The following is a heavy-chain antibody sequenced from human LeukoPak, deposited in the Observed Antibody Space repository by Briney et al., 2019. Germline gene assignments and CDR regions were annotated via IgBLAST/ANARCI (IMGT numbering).Heavy chain of an antibody. D-gene: IGHD3-10*01. J-gene: IGHJ4*02. V-gene: IGHV5-51*01. CDR2: IYPGDSDT. CDR1: GYYFPSYW. CDR3: ARPNYYGSGSPAGY. Sequence: GESLKISCKGSGYYFPSYWIGWERQTPGKGLEGMGIIYPGDSDTTYSPSFQGQVTISADKSISTAYPQWSSLKASDTAMYYCARPNYYGSGSPAGYWGQGTLVTVSS.